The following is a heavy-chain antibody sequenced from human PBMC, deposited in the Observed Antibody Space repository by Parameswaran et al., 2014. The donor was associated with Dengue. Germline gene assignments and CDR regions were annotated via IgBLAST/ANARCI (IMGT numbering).Heavy chain of an antibody. J-gene: IGHJ6*03. Sequence: WIRQPPGKGLEWVAVISYDGSNKYYADSVKGRFTISRDNSKNTLYLQMNSLRAEDTAVYYCARDGTPVTIFGVVIINYYYMDVWGKGTTVTVSS. CDR3: ARDGTPVTIFGVVIINYYYMDV. D-gene: IGHD3-3*01. V-gene: IGHV3-30-3*01. CDR2: ISYDGSNK.